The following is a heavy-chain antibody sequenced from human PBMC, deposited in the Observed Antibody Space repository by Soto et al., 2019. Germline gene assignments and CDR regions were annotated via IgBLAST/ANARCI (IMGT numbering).Heavy chain of an antibody. V-gene: IGHV2-5*02. CDR2: IYWDDDK. CDR3: VQSRCGGDCLQSYSSHSYYGLDV. D-gene: IGHD2-21*02. Sequence: FGATLVNPAQTLTLTCTFSGFSFSTTGVGVGWIRQPPGKALEWLALIYWDDDKRYNPSLNSRLTITKDTSKNQVVLAMTNMDPVDTATYYCVQSRCGGDCLQSYSSHSYYGLDVWGQGTTVTVSS. CDR1: GFSFSTTGVG. J-gene: IGHJ6*02.